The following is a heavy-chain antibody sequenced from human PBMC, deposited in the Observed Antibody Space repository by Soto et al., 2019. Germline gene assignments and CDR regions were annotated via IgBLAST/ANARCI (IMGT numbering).Heavy chain of an antibody. D-gene: IGHD2-21*02. CDR1: GFTFSSHA. Sequence: GGSLRLSCAASGFTFSSHAMTWVRQAPGKGLEWVSSISGSGVSTYYVDSVKGRFIISRDSSTTTLYLQMNSLRAEDTAVCYCVKDQYCGGDCYLFDYWGQGALVTVSS. CDR2: ISGSGVST. CDR3: VKDQYCGGDCYLFDY. V-gene: IGHV3-23*01. J-gene: IGHJ4*02.